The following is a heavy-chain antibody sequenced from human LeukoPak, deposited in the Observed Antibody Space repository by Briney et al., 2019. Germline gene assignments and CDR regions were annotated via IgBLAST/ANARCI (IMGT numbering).Heavy chain of an antibody. CDR3: TTPAYYYYDSSGPITG. J-gene: IGHJ4*02. Sequence: GGSLRLSCAASGFTFSNAWMSWVRQAPGKGLEWVGRIKSKTDGGTTDYAAPVKGRFTISRDDSKNTLYLQMNSLKTEDTAVYYCTTPAYYYYDSSGPITGWGQGTLVTVSS. D-gene: IGHD3-22*01. CDR2: IKSKTDGGTT. CDR1: GFTFSNAW. V-gene: IGHV3-15*01.